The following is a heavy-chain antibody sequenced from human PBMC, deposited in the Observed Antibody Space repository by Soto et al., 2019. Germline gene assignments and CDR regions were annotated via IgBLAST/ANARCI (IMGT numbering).Heavy chain of an antibody. CDR2: IYPGDSDT. CDR1: GYSFTSYW. D-gene: IGHD2-15*01. J-gene: IGHJ4*02. CDR3: ARLPEYCIGSYEYYFDC. Sequence: GDSLKISCKCSGYSFTSYWIGWVRQMPGKGLEWMGIIYPGDSDTRYSPSFQGQVTISADKSISTAYLQWSSLKASDTAMYYCARLPEYCIGSYEYYFDCRGQGTLVTVSS. V-gene: IGHV5-51*01.